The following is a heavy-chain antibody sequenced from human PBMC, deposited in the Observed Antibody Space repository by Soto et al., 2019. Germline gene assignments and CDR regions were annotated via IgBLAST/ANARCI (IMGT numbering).Heavy chain of an antibody. V-gene: IGHV2-5*02. CDR1: GFALSTSGVG. J-gene: IGHJ4*02. Sequence: QITLKESGPPLVRPTQTLTLTCAFSGFALSTSGVGVGWIRQPPGKALEWLAVIYWDDSKHYSPSLRSRLTTTKDTSKNQVVLTMTNMDPMDTGTYYCAHKCPEDWPLDYWGQGTLVTVSS. CDR3: AHKCPEDWPLDY. D-gene: IGHD3-9*01. CDR2: IYWDDSK.